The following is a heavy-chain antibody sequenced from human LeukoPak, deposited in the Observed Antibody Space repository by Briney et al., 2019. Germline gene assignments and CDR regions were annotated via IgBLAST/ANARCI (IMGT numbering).Heavy chain of an antibody. CDR3: ASQFIAAADQLFDY. D-gene: IGHD6-13*01. Sequence: SETLSLTCTVSGGSISSSSYYWGWIRQPPGKGLEWIGSIYYSGSTYYNPSLKSRVTLSVDTSKSQFSLKLSSVTAADTAVYYCASQFIAAADQLFDYWGQGTLVTVSS. V-gene: IGHV4-39*01. CDR1: GGSISSSSYY. J-gene: IGHJ4*02. CDR2: IYYSGST.